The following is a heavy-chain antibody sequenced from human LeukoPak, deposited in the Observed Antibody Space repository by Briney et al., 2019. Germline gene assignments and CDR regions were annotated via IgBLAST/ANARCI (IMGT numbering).Heavy chain of an antibody. CDR1: GGTFSHHV. Sequence: SVKVSCKASGGTFSHHVLSWVRQAPGQGLEWMRGIIPILATTNYAQKFQGRVTITADESTNTAYMELSSLRSGDTAIYYCARDSPRISDVWSWGQGTLVTVSP. CDR3: ARDSPRISDVWS. CDR2: IIPILATT. J-gene: IGHJ4*02. D-gene: IGHD3-3*02. V-gene: IGHV1-69*13.